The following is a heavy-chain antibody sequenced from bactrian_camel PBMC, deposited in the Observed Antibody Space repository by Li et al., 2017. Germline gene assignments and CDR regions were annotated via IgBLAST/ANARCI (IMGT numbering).Heavy chain of an antibody. V-gene: IGHV3S54*01. CDR1: GSTARINY. CDR3: ASDELVTRLKGLQTCDPNHYDYPD. CDR2: INTGGGKT. J-gene: IGHJ4*01. D-gene: IGHD4*01. Sequence: HVQLVESGGGSVQPGGSLRLSCAASGSTARINYMGWFRQALGKEREEVAAINTGGGKTYYVGSVKGRFTISHDKLKNTVELQMNSLKPEDTAMYYCASDELVTRLKGLQTCDPNHYDYPDWGQGTQVTVS.